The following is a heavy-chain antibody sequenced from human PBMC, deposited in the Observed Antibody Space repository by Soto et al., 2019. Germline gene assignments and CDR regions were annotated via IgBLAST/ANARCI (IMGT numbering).Heavy chain of an antibody. Sequence: PGESLKISCKGSGYSFTSYWISWVRQMPGKGLEWMGRIDPSDSYTNYSPSFQGHVTISADKSVSTAYLQWSSLKASDTAMYYCARRGYGGYGEGDAFDIWGQGTMVTVSS. CDR1: GYSFTSYW. J-gene: IGHJ3*02. CDR3: ARRGYGGYGEGDAFDI. D-gene: IGHD5-12*01. CDR2: IDPSDSYT. V-gene: IGHV5-10-1*01.